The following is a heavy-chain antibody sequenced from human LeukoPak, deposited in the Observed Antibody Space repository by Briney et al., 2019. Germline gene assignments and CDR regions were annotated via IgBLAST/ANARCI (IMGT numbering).Heavy chain of an antibody. D-gene: IGHD1-20*01. Sequence: SETLSLTCTVSGYSISSGYYWGWIRQPPGKGLEWIGSIYYSGSTYYNPSLKSRVTIAADTSNNQFSLKLNSVTAADTAVYYCARLTRLIIGTTHAFDIWGQGTMVTVSS. V-gene: IGHV4-38-2*02. J-gene: IGHJ3*02. CDR2: IYYSGST. CDR3: ARLTRLIIGTTHAFDI. CDR1: GYSISSGYY.